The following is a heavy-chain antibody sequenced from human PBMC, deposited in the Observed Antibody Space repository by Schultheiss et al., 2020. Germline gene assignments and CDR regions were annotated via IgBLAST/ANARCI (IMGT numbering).Heavy chain of an antibody. CDR3: AKDRVVTASAFDY. V-gene: IGHV3-66*01. Sequence: GGSLRLSCAASGFTVSSNYMSWVRQAPGKGLEWVSVIYSGGSTYYADSVKGRFTISRDNSKNTLYLQMNSLRAEDTAIYYCAKDRVVTASAFDYWGQGSLVTVSS. J-gene: IGHJ4*02. CDR1: GFTVSSNY. CDR2: IYSGGST. D-gene: IGHD2-21*02.